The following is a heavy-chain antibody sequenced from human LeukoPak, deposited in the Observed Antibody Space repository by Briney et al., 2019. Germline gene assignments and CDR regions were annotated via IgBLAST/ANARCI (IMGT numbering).Heavy chain of an antibody. J-gene: IGHJ4*02. CDR2: INPNSGGT. V-gene: IGHV1-2*02. D-gene: IGHD6-13*01. Sequence: ASVKVSCKASGYTFTGNYMHWVRQAPGQGLEWMGWINPNSGGTNYAQKFQGRVTMTRDTSTSTVYMEVSSLRSEDTAVYYCARDNTAAGPFDYWGQGTLVTVSS. CDR3: ARDNTAAGPFDY. CDR1: GYTFTGNY.